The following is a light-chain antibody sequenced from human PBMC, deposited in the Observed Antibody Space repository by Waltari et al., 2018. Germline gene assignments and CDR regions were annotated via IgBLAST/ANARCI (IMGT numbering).Light chain of an antibody. CDR3: QQSSRSPYT. CDR1: QFMSPY. CDR2: AAS. V-gene: IGKV1-39*01. Sequence: IEMTQSPASLAAAVGDRVTITCRASQFMSPYVSWYQHKPGKAPKALIYAASNLLSWVPSRFSGRASGTEFTLTISSLQPEDFATYYCQQSSRSPYTFGQGTKLHIK. J-gene: IGKJ2*01.